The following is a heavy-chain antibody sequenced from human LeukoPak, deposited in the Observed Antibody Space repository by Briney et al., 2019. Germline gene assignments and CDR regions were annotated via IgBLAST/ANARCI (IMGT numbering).Heavy chain of an antibody. CDR1: GYTFTSYG. V-gene: IGHV1-18*04. J-gene: IGHJ6*04. Sequence: GASVTVSCTASGYTFTSYGISWVRQAPAQGLEWVGWISAYNGNTNYEQKLQGRVTMTTDTSTSTAYMELRSLRSDDTAVYYCARAGAGYSSGWAYYYYGRDVWGKGTTVTVSS. CDR3: ARAGAGYSSGWAYYYYGRDV. D-gene: IGHD6-19*01. CDR2: ISAYNGNT.